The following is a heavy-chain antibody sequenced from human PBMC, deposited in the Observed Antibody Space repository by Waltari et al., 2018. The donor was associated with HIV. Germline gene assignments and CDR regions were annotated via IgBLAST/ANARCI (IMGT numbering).Heavy chain of an antibody. V-gene: IGHV3-7*01. CDR3: ARRAYDSSGYGWFDP. CDR2: IKQDGSEE. CDR1: GFTFSSSR. J-gene: IGHJ5*02. Sequence: EVQLVESGGDLVQPGGSLRLSCAASGFTFSSSRLSWVRQVPGKGLEWVATIKQDGSEEQYVDSGKGRFTISRDNAKNSVYLQMNSLRAEDTAVYYCARRAYDSSGYGWFDPWGQGTLVTVSS. D-gene: IGHD3-22*01.